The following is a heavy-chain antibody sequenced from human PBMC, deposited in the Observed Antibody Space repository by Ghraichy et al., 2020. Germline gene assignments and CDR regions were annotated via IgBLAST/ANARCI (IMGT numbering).Heavy chain of an antibody. CDR3: ARLGLAFLDGYNYRNFDY. D-gene: IGHD5-24*01. CDR1: GGSISSSSYY. V-gene: IGHV4-39*01. CDR2: IYYSGST. Sequence: SETLSLTCTVSGGSISSSSYYWGWIRQPPGKGLEWIGSIYYSGSTYYNPSLKSRVTISVDTSKNQFSLKLSSVTAADTAVYYCARLGLAFLDGYNYRNFDYWGQGTLVTVSS. J-gene: IGHJ4*02.